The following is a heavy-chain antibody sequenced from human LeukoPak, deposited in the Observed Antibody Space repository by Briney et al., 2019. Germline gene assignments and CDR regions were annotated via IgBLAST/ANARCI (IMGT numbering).Heavy chain of an antibody. Sequence: PGGSQRLSCAASGFTFSSYWMHWVRQPPGKGLVWVSHIKTDGSTTSYADSVKGRFTISRDNAKNTLYLQMNSLRVEDTALYYCARLAGEVKDLWGQGTLVTVSS. J-gene: IGHJ5*02. CDR3: ARLAGEVKDL. V-gene: IGHV3-74*01. D-gene: IGHD7-27*01. CDR1: GFTFSSYW. CDR2: IKTDGSTT.